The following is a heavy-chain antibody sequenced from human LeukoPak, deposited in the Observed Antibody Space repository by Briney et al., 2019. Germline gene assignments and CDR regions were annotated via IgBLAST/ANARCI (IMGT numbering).Heavy chain of an antibody. CDR2: ISSDGSSI. CDR3: ARAQMGAPTDY. CDR1: GFTFNNYA. D-gene: IGHD1-26*01. V-gene: IGHV3-74*01. J-gene: IGHJ4*02. Sequence: GGSLRLSCAASGFTFNNYAMYWVRQAPGKGLVWVSRISSDGSSIIYADSVKGRFTISRDIAKNTLYLQMNSLRAEDTAVYYCARAQMGAPTDYWGQGTLVTVSS.